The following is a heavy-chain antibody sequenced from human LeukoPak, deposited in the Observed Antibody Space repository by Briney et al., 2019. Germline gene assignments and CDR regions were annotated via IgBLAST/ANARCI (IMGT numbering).Heavy chain of an antibody. CDR2: IYSDSRT. CDR3: ARERSPRYSSSLGAFDI. D-gene: IGHD6-13*01. J-gene: IGHJ3*02. V-gene: IGHV3-53*01. CDR1: GFTVRSNY. Sequence: GGSLRLSCAASGFTVRSNYMSWVRQAPGKGLEWVSVIYSDSRTHYADSVKGRFTISRDNPKNTLYLQMDSLRAEDTAVYYCARERSPRYSSSLGAFDIWGQGTMVTVSS.